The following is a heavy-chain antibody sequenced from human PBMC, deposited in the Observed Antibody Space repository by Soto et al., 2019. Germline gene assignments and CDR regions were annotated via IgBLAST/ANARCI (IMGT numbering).Heavy chain of an antibody. CDR1: GGSINTFY. V-gene: IGHV4-4*07. D-gene: IGHD5-12*01. J-gene: IGHJ4*02. CDR3: AREGSXSAYNFAHGIQLWSFDF. Sequence: PSETLSLTCTVSGGSINTFYWSWFRQPAGKGLEWIGRIFSSGSTSFNPSLESRVAMSVDTSKNHFSLNLSSVTAADMAVHYCAREGSXSAYNFAHGIQLWSFDFWGQGALVTVSS. CDR2: IFSSGST.